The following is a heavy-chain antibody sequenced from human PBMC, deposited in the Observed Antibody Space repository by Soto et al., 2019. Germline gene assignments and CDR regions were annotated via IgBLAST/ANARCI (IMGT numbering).Heavy chain of an antibody. CDR1: GFTFRNYA. V-gene: IGHV3-23*01. J-gene: IGHJ5*02. Sequence: GSLRLSCAAAGFTFRNYAMTWARQAPGKGLEWVSSLLRSGSSAYYADSVRGRFTISSDTSANSLYLQMDTLRAEDTAIYYCAKDAISGDGIWLMDSWGQGTVVTVSS. CDR3: AKDAISGDGIWLMDS. D-gene: IGHD4-17*01. CDR2: LLRSGSSA.